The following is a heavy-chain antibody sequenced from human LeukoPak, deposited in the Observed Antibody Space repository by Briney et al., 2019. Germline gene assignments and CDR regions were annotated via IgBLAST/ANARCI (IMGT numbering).Heavy chain of an antibody. CDR2: IDSSSGYM. D-gene: IGHD2-21*01. V-gene: IGHV3-21*06. J-gene: IGHJ6*03. Sequence: GGSLRLSCAASGFTFSSYAITWVRQAPGKGLEWVSSIDSSSGYMFYADSVKGRFTISRDKNSLYLRMNSLRVEDTAVYYCARNSLIAENYGYYYFSYMDVWGKGTTVTASS. CDR3: ARNSLIAENYGYYYFSYMDV. CDR1: GFTFSSYA.